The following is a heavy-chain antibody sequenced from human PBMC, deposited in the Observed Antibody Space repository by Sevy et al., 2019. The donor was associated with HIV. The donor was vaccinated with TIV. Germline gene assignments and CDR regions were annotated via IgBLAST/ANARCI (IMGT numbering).Heavy chain of an antibody. CDR2: ISHDGSHK. CDR3: ARDPTIYASGWYYFDY. CDR1: GFTFRNYA. D-gene: IGHD6-19*01. J-gene: IGHJ4*02. Sequence: GGSLRLSCAASGFTFRNYAIHWVRQAPGKGLEWVAVISHDGSHKYSADSVKGRFTISRDNSKNTLYLQMNSLRADDTAMYYCARDPTIYASGWYYFDYWGQGTLVTVSS. V-gene: IGHV3-30*04.